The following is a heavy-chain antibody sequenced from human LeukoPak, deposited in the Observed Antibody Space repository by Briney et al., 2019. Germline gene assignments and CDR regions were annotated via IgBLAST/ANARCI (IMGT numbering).Heavy chain of an antibody. CDR3: ARGNGDY. V-gene: IGHV4-34*01. Sequence: PSETLSLTRAVYGGSFSGYYWSWIRQPPGKGLEWIGEINHSGSTNYNPSLKSRVTISVDTSKNQFFLKLSSVTAADTAVYYCARGNGDYWGQGTLVTVSS. CDR2: INHSGST. J-gene: IGHJ4*02. D-gene: IGHD1-1*01. CDR1: GGSFSGYY.